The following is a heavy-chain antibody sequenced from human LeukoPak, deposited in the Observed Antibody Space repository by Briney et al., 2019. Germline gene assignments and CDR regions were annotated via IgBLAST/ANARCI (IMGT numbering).Heavy chain of an antibody. D-gene: IGHD6-19*01. CDR3: ARDRSALAVAGLFDY. Sequence: GGSLRLSCAASGFTFNNYGMHWVRQAPGKGLEWVAVIWYDGTNTYYADSVKGRFTISRDNSKNTLYLQMNSLRAEDRAVYYCARDRSALAVAGLFDYWGQGTLVTVSS. J-gene: IGHJ4*02. V-gene: IGHV3-33*01. CDR1: GFTFNNYG. CDR2: IWYDGTNT.